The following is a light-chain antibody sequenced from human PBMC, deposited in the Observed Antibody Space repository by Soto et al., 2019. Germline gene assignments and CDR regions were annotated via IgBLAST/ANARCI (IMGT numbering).Light chain of an antibody. CDR1: QSVSSSY. Sequence: DIVLTQSPGTLSLSTGERATLSCRASQSVSSSYLAWYQQKPGQAPRLLIYGASSRATGIPFRFSGSGSVTDFTLTISSLEPEDFAFYYCQQYGSYPVTFGGGTKVEIK. J-gene: IGKJ4*01. CDR3: QQYGSYPVT. V-gene: IGKV3-20*01. CDR2: GAS.